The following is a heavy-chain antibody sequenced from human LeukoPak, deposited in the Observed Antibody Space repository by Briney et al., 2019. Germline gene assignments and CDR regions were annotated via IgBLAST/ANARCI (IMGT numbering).Heavy chain of an antibody. Sequence: ASVKVSCKASGYTFTDYALHWVRQAPGQGLEWMGWINPNSGGTNYAQKFQGRVTMTRDTSISTAYMELSRLRSDDTAVYYCARDFMVRGVTWFDPWGQGTLVTVSS. CDR3: ARDFMVRGVTWFDP. D-gene: IGHD3-10*01. J-gene: IGHJ5*02. V-gene: IGHV1-2*02. CDR2: INPNSGGT. CDR1: GYTFTDYA.